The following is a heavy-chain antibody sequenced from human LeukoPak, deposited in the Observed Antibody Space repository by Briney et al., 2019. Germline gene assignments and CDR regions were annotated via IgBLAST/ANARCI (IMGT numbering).Heavy chain of an antibody. CDR1: GFTFSSYS. J-gene: IGHJ4*02. D-gene: IGHD1-1*01. Sequence: GGSLRLSCAASGFTFSSYSMNWVRQAPGKGLEWVSYISSSSSTIYYADSVKGRFTISRDNAKNSLYLQMNSLRAEDTAVYYCASLRDIGAKLDADYWGQGTLVTVSS. CDR3: ASLRDIGAKLDADY. V-gene: IGHV3-48*04. CDR2: ISSSSSTI.